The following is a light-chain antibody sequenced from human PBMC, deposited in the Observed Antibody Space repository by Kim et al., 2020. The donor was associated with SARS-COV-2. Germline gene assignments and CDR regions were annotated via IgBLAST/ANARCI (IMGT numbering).Light chain of an antibody. CDR2: MAS. V-gene: IGKV3-20*01. Sequence: EIVLTQSPGTLSLSPGERATLSCRANQSVTNNYIAWYQKKPGQAPRLLIDMASRRATGIADRFSGSGSGTDFTLTISRLEPEDFAVYYCPQYGNSPGWTFCQGTNVYIK. J-gene: IGKJ1*01. CDR1: QSVTNNY. CDR3: PQYGNSPGWT.